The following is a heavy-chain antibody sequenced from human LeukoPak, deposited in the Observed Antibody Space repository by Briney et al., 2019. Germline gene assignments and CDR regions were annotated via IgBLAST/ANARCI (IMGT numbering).Heavy chain of an antibody. Sequence: PGGSLRLSCAASGFTFSSYGMHWVRQAPGKGLEWVAFIRYDGSNKYYADSVKGRFTISRDNSKNTLYLQMNSPRAEDTAVYYCAKDDYGGNSGAFDIWGQGTMVTVSS. CDR3: AKDDYGGNSGAFDI. J-gene: IGHJ3*02. D-gene: IGHD4-23*01. CDR2: IRYDGSNK. CDR1: GFTFSSYG. V-gene: IGHV3-30*02.